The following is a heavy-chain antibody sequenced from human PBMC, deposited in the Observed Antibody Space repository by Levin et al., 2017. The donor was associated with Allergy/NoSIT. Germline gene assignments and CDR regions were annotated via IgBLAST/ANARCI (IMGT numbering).Heavy chain of an antibody. CDR2: ISGSSGGGT. Sequence: PGESLKISCAASGFTFNSYAMTWVRQAPGKGLEWVSAISGSSGGGTYYADSVKGRFTISRDNSKNTLYLQMNSLRAEDTAVYYCAKDVSVAVAGNFDSWGQGTLVTVSS. CDR3: AKDVSVAVAGNFDS. V-gene: IGHV3-23*01. CDR1: GFTFNSYA. J-gene: IGHJ4*02. D-gene: IGHD6-19*01.